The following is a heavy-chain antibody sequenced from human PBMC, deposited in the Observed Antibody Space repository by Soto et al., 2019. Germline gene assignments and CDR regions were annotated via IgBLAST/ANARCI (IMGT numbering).Heavy chain of an antibody. CDR3: APMGV. CDR2: SSGSDNST. V-gene: IGHV3-23*01. CDR1: GFTFSSYA. J-gene: IGHJ6*02. Sequence: PGGSLRLSCAASGFTFSSYAMSWVRQAPGKGLEWVSGSSGSDNSTYYADSVKGRFTISRDNSKNTLYLQMSSLRADDTAVYYCAPMGVWGQGTTVTVSS.